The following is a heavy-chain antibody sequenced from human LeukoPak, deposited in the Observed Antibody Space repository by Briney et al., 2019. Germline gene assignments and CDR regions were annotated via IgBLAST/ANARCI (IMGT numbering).Heavy chain of an antibody. J-gene: IGHJ3*02. V-gene: IGHV4-61*02. CDR1: GGSISSGSYY. Sequence: SETLSLTCTVSGGSISSGSYYWSWIRQPAGKGLEWIGRIYTSGSTNYNPSLKSRVTISVDTSKNQFSLKLSSVTAADTAVYYCARDPRYCSSTSCYNDAFDIWGQGTMVTVSS. CDR2: IYTSGST. CDR3: ARDPRYCSSTSCYNDAFDI. D-gene: IGHD2-2*02.